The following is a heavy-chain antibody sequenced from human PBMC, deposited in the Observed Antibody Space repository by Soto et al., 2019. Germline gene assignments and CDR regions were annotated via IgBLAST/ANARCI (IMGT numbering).Heavy chain of an antibody. J-gene: IGHJ6*02. CDR3: SSGWYGYYYYGMDV. V-gene: IGHV1-8*01. D-gene: IGHD6-19*01. Sequence: ASVKVSCKASGYTFTSYDINWVRQATGQGLEWMGWMNPNSGNTGYAQKFQGRVTMTRNTSISTAYMELSSLRSEDTAVYYCSSGWYGYYYYGMDVWGQGTTVTVSS. CDR1: GYTFTSYD. CDR2: MNPNSGNT.